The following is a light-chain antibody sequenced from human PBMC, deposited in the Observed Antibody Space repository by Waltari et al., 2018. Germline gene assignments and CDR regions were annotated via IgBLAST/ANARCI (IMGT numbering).Light chain of an antibody. Sequence: DIQMTQSPSSLSASVGDRVTITCQASQDINNYLNWYQQKSGKAPKLLIYDASNLETGVPSRFSGSGSGTDFTFTISSLQPEDIATYYCQQYDNLPRYTFGQGTKLEI. CDR1: QDINNY. CDR3: QQYDNLPRYT. V-gene: IGKV1-33*01. CDR2: DAS. J-gene: IGKJ2*01.